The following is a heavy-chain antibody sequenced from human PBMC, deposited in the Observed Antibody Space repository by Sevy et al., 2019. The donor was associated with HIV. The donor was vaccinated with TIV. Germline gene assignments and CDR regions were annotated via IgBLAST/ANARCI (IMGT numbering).Heavy chain of an antibody. J-gene: IGHJ4*02. V-gene: IGHV3-21*01. CDR3: ARDWLGWRGFDY. CDR2: ISSSSSYI. D-gene: IGHD6-19*01. CDR1: GFTFSSYS. Sequence: GGSLRLPCAASGFTFSSYSMNWVRQAPGKGLEWVSSISSSSSYIYYADSVKGRFTISRDNAKNSLYLQMNSLRAEDTAVYYCARDWLGWRGFDYWGQGTLVTVSS.